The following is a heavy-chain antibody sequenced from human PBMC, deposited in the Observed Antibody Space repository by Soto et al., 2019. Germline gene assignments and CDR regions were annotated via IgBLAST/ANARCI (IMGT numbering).Heavy chain of an antibody. J-gene: IGHJ5*02. D-gene: IGHD2-2*01. CDR2: ISGSGGST. Sequence: GWLIISCAASGFTFSNYAGSLVRQAPGKGLEWVSAISGSGGSTYYADSVKGRFTISRDNSKNTLYLQMNSLRAEDTAVYYCATASSTAEFDPWGQGTLVTVSS. CDR1: GFTFSNYA. V-gene: IGHV3-23*01. CDR3: ATASSTAEFDP.